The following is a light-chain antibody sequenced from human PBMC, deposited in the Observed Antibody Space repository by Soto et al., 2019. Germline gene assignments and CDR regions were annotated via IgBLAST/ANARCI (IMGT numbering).Light chain of an antibody. Sequence: QLVLTQSPSASASLGASVKLTCTLSSGHSSYAIAWHHQQPEKGPRYLMKLNSDGSHSKGDGIPDRFSGSSSGAERYLTISSLQSEDEADYYCQTWGTGPWVFGGGTKVTVL. CDR3: QTWGTGPWV. CDR1: SGHSSYA. CDR2: LNSDGSH. V-gene: IGLV4-69*01. J-gene: IGLJ3*02.